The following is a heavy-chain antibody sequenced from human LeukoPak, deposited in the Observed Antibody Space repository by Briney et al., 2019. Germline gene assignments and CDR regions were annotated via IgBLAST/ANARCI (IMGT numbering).Heavy chain of an antibody. Sequence: ASVLLSCKPSGYSCTGYDMRCGRQPPRQGLEWMGWINPNSGGTNYAQKFQGRVTMTRDTSISTAYMELSRLRSDDTAVYYCARALMIVVVITPPLGYWGQGTLVTVSS. D-gene: IGHD3-22*01. CDR2: INPNSGGT. CDR3: ARALMIVVVITPPLGY. V-gene: IGHV1-2*02. CDR1: GYSCTGYD. J-gene: IGHJ4*02.